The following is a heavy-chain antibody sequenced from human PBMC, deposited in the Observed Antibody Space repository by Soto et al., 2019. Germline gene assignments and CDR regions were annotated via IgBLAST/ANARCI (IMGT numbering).Heavy chain of an antibody. V-gene: IGHV3-53*01. Sequence: EVQLVEXGGGLIQXXXSLRLSCAASGLIVSTNYMNWVRQAPGKGLEWVSVLYSGGSTHYAGSVKGRFIISRDXSXNTXYLQMNSLRAEDTAVYYCARDRPGDEGDAFDIWGHGTLVTVSS. CDR1: GLIVSTNY. J-gene: IGHJ3*02. D-gene: IGHD3-10*01. CDR3: ARDRPGDEGDAFDI. CDR2: LYSGGST.